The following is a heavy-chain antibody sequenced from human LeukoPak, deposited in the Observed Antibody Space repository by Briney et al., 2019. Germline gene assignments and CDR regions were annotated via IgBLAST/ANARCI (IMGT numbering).Heavy chain of an antibody. D-gene: IGHD2-15*01. CDR3: ARGYCSGGSCYSYYYYNYMDV. J-gene: IGHJ6*03. CDR1: GGSFSGYY. CDR2: IYYSGST. V-gene: IGHV4-59*01. Sequence: SETLSLTCAVYGGSFSGYYWSWIRQPPGKGLEWVGFIYYSGSTNYNPSLKSRVTISVDTSENQFSLKLSSVTAADTAVYYCARGYCSGGSCYSYYYYNYMDVWGKGTTVTVSS.